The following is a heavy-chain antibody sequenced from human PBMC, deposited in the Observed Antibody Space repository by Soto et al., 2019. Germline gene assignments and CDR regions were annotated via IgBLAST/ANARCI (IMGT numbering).Heavy chain of an antibody. J-gene: IGHJ6*02. V-gene: IGHV4-34*01. Sequence: SETLSLTCAVYGGSFSGYYWSWIRQPPGKGLEWIGEINHSGSTNYNPSLKSRVTISVDTSKNQFSLELSSVTAADTAVYYCARGRSWVRTYYYYYGMDVWGQGTTVT. CDR1: GGSFSGYY. CDR3: ARGRSWVRTYYYYYGMDV. D-gene: IGHD6-13*01. CDR2: INHSGST.